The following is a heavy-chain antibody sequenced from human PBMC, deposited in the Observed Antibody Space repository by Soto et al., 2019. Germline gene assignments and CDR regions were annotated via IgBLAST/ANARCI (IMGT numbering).Heavy chain of an antibody. Sequence: PSETLSLTCTVSGASIGSYYWSWIRQPPGKGLEWIGYIYYSGSTNYNPSLKSRLTISVDTSKYQFSLQLSSVTTADTAVYYCASLIESRAEYWRQGTLVTVSS. J-gene: IGHJ4*02. D-gene: IGHD6-13*01. CDR2: IYYSGST. CDR1: GASIGSYY. V-gene: IGHV4-59*01. CDR3: ASLIESRAEY.